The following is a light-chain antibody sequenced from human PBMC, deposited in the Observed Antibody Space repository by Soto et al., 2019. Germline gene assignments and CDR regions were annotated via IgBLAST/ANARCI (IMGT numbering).Light chain of an antibody. CDR2: GTS. Sequence: EFVLTQSPGTLSLSPGERATLSCRASQSVNSRYLAWYQQKTGQAPRLLIYGTSSRATGIPDRFSGGGSGTDFTLTISRVEAEDFAVYFCQQYDTSPYTFGQGTKLEIK. CDR1: QSVNSRY. J-gene: IGKJ2*01. CDR3: QQYDTSPYT. V-gene: IGKV3-20*01.